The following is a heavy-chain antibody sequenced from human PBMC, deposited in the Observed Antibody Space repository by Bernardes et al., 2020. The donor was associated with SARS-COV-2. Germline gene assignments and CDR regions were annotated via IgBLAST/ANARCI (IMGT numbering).Heavy chain of an antibody. Sequence: ASSKASCKASGYTSTTYSISWVRQAPGQGPEWMGRISAYNGETNYAQKLQGRVTITRDTSASTAHMELSSLRSEDTAVYYCTRALYSGHDYWGQGTLVTVSS. CDR3: TRALYSGHDY. J-gene: IGHJ4*02. D-gene: IGHD5-12*01. CDR1: GYTSTTYS. CDR2: ISAYNGET. V-gene: IGHV1-18*01.